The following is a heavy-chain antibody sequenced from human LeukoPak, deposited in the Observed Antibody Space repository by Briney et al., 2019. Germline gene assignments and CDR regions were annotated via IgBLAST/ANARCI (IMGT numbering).Heavy chain of an antibody. CDR1: GFTFSNAW. V-gene: IGHV3-21*05. CDR3: ARDTFQPGLIDS. CDR2: INTDSSDI. Sequence: PGGSLRLSCAASGFTFSNAWMTWVRQAPGKGLEWVSYINTDSSDIHYADSVKGRFTISRDNARNTLYLQLSSLRAEDSAVYYCARDTFQPGLIDSWGQGTLVTVSS. J-gene: IGHJ4*02. D-gene: IGHD2-2*01.